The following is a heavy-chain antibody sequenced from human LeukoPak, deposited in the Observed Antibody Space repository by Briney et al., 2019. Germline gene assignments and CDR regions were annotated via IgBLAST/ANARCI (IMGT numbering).Heavy chain of an antibody. CDR2: IYSGGST. J-gene: IGHJ4*02. CDR3: ASSRIRLWFFDY. Sequence: GGSLRLSCAASGFTFSSNYMSWVRQAPGKGLEWVSVIYSGGSTYYSDSVKGRFTISRDNSKNTLYLQMNSLRAEDTAVYYCASSRIRLWFFDYWGQGTLVTVSS. D-gene: IGHD5-18*01. CDR1: GFTFSSNY. V-gene: IGHV3-66*01.